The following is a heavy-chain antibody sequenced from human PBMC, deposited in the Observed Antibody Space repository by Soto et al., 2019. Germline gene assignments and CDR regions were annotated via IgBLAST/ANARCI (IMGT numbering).Heavy chain of an antibody. J-gene: IGHJ6*02. CDR2: INAGNGNT. Sequence: QVQLVQSGVEVKKPGASVKVSCKASGYTFTSYAMHWVRQAPGQRLEWMGWINAGNGNTKYSQKFQGRVTITRDTSASTAYMELSSLRSEDTAVYYCARDLQPVVATDYYYYGMDVWGQGTTVTVSS. CDR1: GYTFTSYA. D-gene: IGHD5-12*01. CDR3: ARDLQPVVATDYYYYGMDV. V-gene: IGHV1-3*01.